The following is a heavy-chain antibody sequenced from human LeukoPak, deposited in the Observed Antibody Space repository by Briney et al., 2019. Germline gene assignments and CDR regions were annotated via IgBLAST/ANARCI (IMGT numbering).Heavy chain of an antibody. CDR1: GGSISPYY. CDR2: IYYTGST. D-gene: IGHD6-13*01. CDR3: ARDALGSPDGMDV. V-gene: IGHV4-59*01. J-gene: IGHJ6*02. Sequence: SETLSLTCTVSGGSISPYYWTWIRQPPGKGLEWIGYIYYTGSTSYNPSLKSRVTISVDTSKNQFSLKLSSVTAADTAVYYCARDALGSPDGMDVWGHGTTVTVSS.